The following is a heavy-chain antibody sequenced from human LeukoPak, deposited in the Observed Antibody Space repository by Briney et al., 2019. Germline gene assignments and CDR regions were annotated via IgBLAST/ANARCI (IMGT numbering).Heavy chain of an antibody. V-gene: IGHV3-23*01. CDR2: INGSGGST. D-gene: IGHD1-26*01. Sequence: PGGSLRLSCAASGFTFSSSGMSWVRQAPGKGLEWVSDINGSGGSTYYADSVKGRFTISRDSSKNTLYLQMNSLRAEDTAVYYCAKKYSTGLDPWGQGTLVTVSS. CDR1: GFTFSSSG. CDR3: AKKYSTGLDP. J-gene: IGHJ5*02.